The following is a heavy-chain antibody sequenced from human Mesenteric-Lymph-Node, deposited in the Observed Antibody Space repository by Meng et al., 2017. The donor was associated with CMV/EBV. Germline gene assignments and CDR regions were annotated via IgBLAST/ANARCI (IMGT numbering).Heavy chain of an antibody. Sequence: ASVKVSCKASGYIFSGYYIHWVRQAPGQGLEWMGWINPDSGDTNYAQKFQGRVTVSRDTSIKTAYMELSSLRSEDTAVYYCAIPDATSWIQLVYYYYGMDVWGQGTTVTVSS. D-gene: IGHD5-18*01. J-gene: IGHJ6*02. CDR2: INPDSGDT. CDR1: GYIFSGYY. CDR3: AIPDATSWIQLVYYYYGMDV. V-gene: IGHV1-2*02.